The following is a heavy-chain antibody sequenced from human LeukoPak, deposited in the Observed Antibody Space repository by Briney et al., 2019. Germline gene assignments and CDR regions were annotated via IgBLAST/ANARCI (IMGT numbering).Heavy chain of an antibody. CDR2: IYHSGST. J-gene: IGHJ4*02. CDR1: GGSFSGYY. D-gene: IGHD6-19*01. CDR3: ASPESYSSGSISY. Sequence: SETLSLTCAVYGGSFSGYYWSWIRQPPGKGLEWIGSIYHSGSTYYNPSLKSRVTISVDTSKNQFSLKLSSVTAADTAVYYCASPESYSSGSISYWGQGTLVTVSS. V-gene: IGHV4-34*01.